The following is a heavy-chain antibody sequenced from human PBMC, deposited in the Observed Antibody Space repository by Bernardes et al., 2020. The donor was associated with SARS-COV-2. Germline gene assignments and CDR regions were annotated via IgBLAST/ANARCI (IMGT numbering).Heavy chain of an antibody. D-gene: IGHD1-26*01. Sequence: GESLKISCKASGYSFTNYWIGWVRQMPGKGLEWMGIIYPDDSDTRYSPSFQGQVTISADKSINTAYLQWNSLKASDTAMYYCARLGGSYTEGFFDYWGQGTLVTVSS. CDR3: ARLGGSYTEGFFDY. J-gene: IGHJ4*02. CDR2: IYPDDSDT. V-gene: IGHV5-51*01. CDR1: GYSFTNYW.